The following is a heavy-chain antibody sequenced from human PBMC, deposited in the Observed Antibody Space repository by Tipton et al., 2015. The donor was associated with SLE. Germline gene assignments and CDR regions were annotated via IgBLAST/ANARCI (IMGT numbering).Heavy chain of an antibody. D-gene: IGHD1-26*01. J-gene: IGHJ4*02. CDR2: ISGSGYTS. CDR1: GFTFSNYA. CDR3: AKLALGSSYSHFDY. V-gene: IGHV3-23*01. Sequence: SLRLSCAASGFTFSNYAMSWVRQAPGKGLEWVSVISGSGYTSYYADSVQGRFSISRDNSKNTLYLQMNSLRAEDTALYYCAKLALGSSYSHFDYWGQGTLVTVSS.